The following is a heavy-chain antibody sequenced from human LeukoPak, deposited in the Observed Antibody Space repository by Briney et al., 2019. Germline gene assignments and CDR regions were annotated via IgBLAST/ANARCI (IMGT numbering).Heavy chain of an antibody. CDR2: ISGSGGST. V-gene: IGHV3-23*01. J-gene: IGHJ4*02. CDR3: AKDWEVLLWFGEFNYFDY. CDR1: GFTFSSYA. D-gene: IGHD3-10*01. Sequence: GGSLRLSCAASGFTFSSYAMSWVRQAPGKGLEWVSAISGSGGSTYYADSVKGRFTISRDNSKNTLYLQMNSLRAEDTAVYYCAKDWEVLLWFGEFNYFDYWGQGTLVTVSS.